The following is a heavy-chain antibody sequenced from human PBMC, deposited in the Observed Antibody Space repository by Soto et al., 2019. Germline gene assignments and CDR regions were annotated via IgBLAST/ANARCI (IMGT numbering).Heavy chain of an antibody. CDR2: IYYSGST. D-gene: IGHD3-22*01. Sequence: PSETLSLTCTVSGGSISSYYWSWIRQHPGKGLEWIGYIYYSGSTYYNPSLKSRVTISVDTSKNQFSLKLSSVTAADTAVYYCARWSRDYYDSSGYYPKYYFDYWGQGTLVTVSS. J-gene: IGHJ4*02. V-gene: IGHV4-59*06. CDR1: GGSISSYY. CDR3: ARWSRDYYDSSGYYPKYYFDY.